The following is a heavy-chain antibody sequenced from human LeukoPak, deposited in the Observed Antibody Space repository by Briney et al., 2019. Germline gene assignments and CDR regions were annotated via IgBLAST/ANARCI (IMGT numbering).Heavy chain of an antibody. J-gene: IGHJ4*02. CDR2: IYYSGGT. D-gene: IGHD3-9*01. CDR3: ARHVDDILTGYEY. V-gene: IGHV4-39*01. CDR1: GGSISSSSYY. Sequence: PSETLSLTCTVSGGSISSSSYYWGWIRQPPGKGLEWIGSIYYSGGTYYNPSLKSRVTISVDTSKNQFSLKLSSVTAADTAVYYCARHVDDILTGYEYWGQGTLVTVSS.